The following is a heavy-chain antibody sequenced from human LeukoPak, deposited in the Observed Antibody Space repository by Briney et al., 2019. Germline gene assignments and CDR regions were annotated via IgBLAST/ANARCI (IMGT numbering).Heavy chain of an antibody. J-gene: IGHJ3*02. Sequence: GGSLRLSCAASGFSFSSYEMNRVRQAPGKGLEWVSYIGSSGSTVYYADSVKGRFTISRDNAKNSLYLQMNSLRDEDTAVYYCARDTLVYADSPDAFDIWGQGTMVTVSS. V-gene: IGHV3-48*03. CDR3: ARDTLVYADSPDAFDI. CDR1: GFSFSSYE. D-gene: IGHD4-17*01. CDR2: IGSSGSTV.